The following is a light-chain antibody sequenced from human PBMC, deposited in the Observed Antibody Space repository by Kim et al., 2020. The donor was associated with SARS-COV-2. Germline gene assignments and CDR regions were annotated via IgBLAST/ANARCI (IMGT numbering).Light chain of an antibody. CDR2: DVS. CDR3: SSYTSSSTVL. V-gene: IGLV2-14*03. J-gene: IGLJ2*01. Sequence: GQSITISCTGTSRDVGGKNYVSGYQQHPGKAPKLMIYDVSNRPSGVSKRFSGSKSGNTASLTISGLQAEDEADYYCSSYTSSSTVLFGGGTQLTVL. CDR1: SRDVGGKNY.